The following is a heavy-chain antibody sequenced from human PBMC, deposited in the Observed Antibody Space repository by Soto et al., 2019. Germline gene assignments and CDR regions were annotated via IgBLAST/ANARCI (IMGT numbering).Heavy chain of an antibody. CDR1: GFSLSTSGVD. V-gene: IGHV2-5*02. D-gene: IGHD6-6*01. J-gene: IGHJ4*02. CDR2: IYCDDDK. Sequence: QITLKESGPTLVKPTQTLTLTCTFSGFSLSTSGVDVGWIRQPPGKALEWLALIYCDDDKRYSPSLKSRLTITKDTSKNQVVLTMTNMDPLDTATYYCAHRRPYSNSPEYFFDYWGQGNLVTVSS. CDR3: AHRRPYSNSPEYFFDY.